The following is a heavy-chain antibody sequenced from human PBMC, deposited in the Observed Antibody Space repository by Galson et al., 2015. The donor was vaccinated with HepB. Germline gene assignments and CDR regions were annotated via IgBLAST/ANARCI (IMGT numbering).Heavy chain of an antibody. Sequence: SVKVSCKASGYTFTSYYMHWVRQAPGQGLEWMGIINPSGGSTSYAQKFQGRVTMTRDTSTSTVYMELSSLRSEDTAVYYCARDDRYYDFWSGYHYYYYMDVWGKGTTVTVSS. CDR3: ARDDRYYDFWSGYHYYYYMDV. CDR1: GYTFTSYY. CDR2: INPSGGST. D-gene: IGHD3-3*01. V-gene: IGHV1-46*01. J-gene: IGHJ6*03.